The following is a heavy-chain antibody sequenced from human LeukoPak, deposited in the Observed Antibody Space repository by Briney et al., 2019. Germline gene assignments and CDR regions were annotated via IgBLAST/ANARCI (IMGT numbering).Heavy chain of an antibody. D-gene: IGHD5-24*01. CDR3: AKDRRDAYTGDAFDI. V-gene: IGHV3-23*01. Sequence: GGSLRLSCADSGFTFSSYAMSWVRQAPGKGLEWVSAISGSGGSTYYADSVKGRFTISRDNSKNMLYLQMNSLRAEDTAVYYCAKDRRDAYTGDAFDIWGQGTMVTVSS. CDR2: ISGSGGST. J-gene: IGHJ3*02. CDR1: GFTFSSYA.